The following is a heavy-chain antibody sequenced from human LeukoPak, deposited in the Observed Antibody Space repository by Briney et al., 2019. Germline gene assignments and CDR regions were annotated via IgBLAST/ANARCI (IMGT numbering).Heavy chain of an antibody. V-gene: IGHV4-59*12. CDR1: VGSISAYY. CDR3: ARNSLVPAALSWFDP. J-gene: IGHJ5*02. Sequence: SETLSLTCTVSVGSISAYYWGWIRQPPGKGLEWIGCISYSGNTHYNPSLKSRVTISVDTSKNQFSLKLSSVTAADTAVYYCARNSLVPAALSWFDPWGQGTLVTVSS. CDR2: ISYSGNT. D-gene: IGHD2-2*01.